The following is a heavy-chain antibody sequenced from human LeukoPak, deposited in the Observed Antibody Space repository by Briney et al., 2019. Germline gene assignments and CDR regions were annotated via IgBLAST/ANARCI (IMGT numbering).Heavy chain of an antibody. V-gene: IGHV3-48*03. J-gene: IGHJ4*02. CDR2: ISGSSSGSTSII. CDR1: GFTFDDYA. Sequence: PGGSLRLSCAASGFTFDDYAMHWVRQAPGKGLGWISYISGSSSGSTSIIHYADSVKGRFTISRDNAKNSLHLQMDSLSAEDTAVYYCARDFWSGYYTEDWGQGALVIVSS. D-gene: IGHD3-3*01. CDR3: ARDFWSGYYTED.